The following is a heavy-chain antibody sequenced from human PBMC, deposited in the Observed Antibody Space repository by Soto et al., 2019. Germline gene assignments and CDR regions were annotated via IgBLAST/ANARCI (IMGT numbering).Heavy chain of an antibody. Sequence: QVQLQESGPGLVKPSQTLSLTCTVSGGSISSGGYYWSWIRQHPGQGLEWIGYSYYSGSTYYNPSLKSRVTISVDTSKNQFSLKLSSVTAADTAVYYCARSPKLTARGAFDIWGQGTMFTVSS. J-gene: IGHJ3*02. D-gene: IGHD5-18*01. CDR3: ARSPKLTARGAFDI. CDR2: SYYSGST. V-gene: IGHV4-31*03. CDR1: GGSISSGGYY.